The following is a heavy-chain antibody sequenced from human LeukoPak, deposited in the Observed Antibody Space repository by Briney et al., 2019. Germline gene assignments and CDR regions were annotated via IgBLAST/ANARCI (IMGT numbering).Heavy chain of an antibody. CDR2: IYTSGST. CDR3: ARGWRHYYGSGSYYFDY. J-gene: IGHJ4*02. CDR1: GGSISSYY. V-gene: IGHV4-4*07. D-gene: IGHD3-10*01. Sequence: SETLSLTCTVSGGSISSYYWSWIRQPAGKGLEWIGRIYTSGSTNYNPSLKSRVTMSVDTSKNQFSLKLSSVTAADTAVYYCARGWRHYYGSGSYYFDYWGQGTLVTVSS.